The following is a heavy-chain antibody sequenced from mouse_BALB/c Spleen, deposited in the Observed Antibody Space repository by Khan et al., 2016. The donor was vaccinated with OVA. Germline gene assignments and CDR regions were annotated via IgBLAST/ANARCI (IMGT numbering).Heavy chain of an antibody. CDR3: ARPSYYGNPWFTY. CDR1: GFAFSSYD. V-gene: IGHV5-9*02. Sequence: EVELVESAGGFVKPGGSLILSCAASGFAFSSYDMSWVRQTPEKRLEWVATISTGGSYIYYPDSVKGRFTISRDIARNTLYLQMSSLRSEDTALYYCARPSYYGNPWFTYWGPGTLVTVSA. CDR2: ISTGGSYI. J-gene: IGHJ3*01. D-gene: IGHD2-10*01.